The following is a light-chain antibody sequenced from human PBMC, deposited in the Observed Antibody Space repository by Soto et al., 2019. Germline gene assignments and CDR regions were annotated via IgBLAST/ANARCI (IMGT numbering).Light chain of an antibody. CDR1: SSDVGGYNH. J-gene: IGLJ3*02. V-gene: IGLV2-14*01. CDR3: SSYTITSTLV. CDR2: EVS. Sequence: QSVLTQPASVSGSPGQSITISCTGTSSDVGGYNHVSWYQQHLGKAPKLMIYEVSDRPSGVSNRFSGSKSGNTASLTISGLQAEDEADYYCSSYTITSTLVFGGGTKLTVL.